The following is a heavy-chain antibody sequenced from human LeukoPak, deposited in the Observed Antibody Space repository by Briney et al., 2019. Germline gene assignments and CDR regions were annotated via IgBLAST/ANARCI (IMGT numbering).Heavy chain of an antibody. CDR1: GFTVSSKY. J-gene: IGHJ4*02. D-gene: IGHD1-26*01. CDR2: IHSGGST. V-gene: IGHV3-53*01. CDR3: ARVGSTLPFDY. Sequence: TGGSLRLSCAASGFTVSSKYMSWARQAPGKGLEWVSVIHSGGSTHYADSVKGRFTISRDNSKNTLYLQMNSLRADDTAVYYCARVGSTLPFDYWGQGTLVTVSS.